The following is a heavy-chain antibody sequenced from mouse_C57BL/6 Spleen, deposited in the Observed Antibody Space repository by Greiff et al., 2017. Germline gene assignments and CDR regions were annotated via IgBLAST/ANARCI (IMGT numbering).Heavy chain of an antibody. V-gene: IGHV1-82*01. D-gene: IGHD1-1*01. J-gene: IGHJ2*01. CDR3: ARGYYGRGDY. CDR1: GYAFSSSW. CDR2: IYPGDGDT. Sequence: QVQLKESGPELVKPGASVKISCKASGYAFSSSWMNWVKQRPGKGLEWIGRIYPGDGDTNYNGKFKGKATLTADKSSSTAYMQLSSLTSEDSAVYFCARGYYGRGDYWGQGTTLTVSS.